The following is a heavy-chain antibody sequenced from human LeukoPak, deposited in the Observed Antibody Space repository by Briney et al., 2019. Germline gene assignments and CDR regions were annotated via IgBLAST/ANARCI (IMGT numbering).Heavy chain of an antibody. CDR3: ARDIDY. CDR1: GFTFSSYS. J-gene: IGHJ4*02. Sequence: GGSLRLSCAASGFTFSSYSMNWVRQAPGKGLEWASSISSSSYIYYADSVKGRFTISRDNAKNSLYLQMNSLRAEDTAVYYCARDIDYWGQGTLVTVSS. V-gene: IGHV3-21*01. CDR2: ISSSSYI.